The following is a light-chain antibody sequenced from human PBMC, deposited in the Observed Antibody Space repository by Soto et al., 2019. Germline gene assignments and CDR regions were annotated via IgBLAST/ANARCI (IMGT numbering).Light chain of an antibody. J-gene: IGKJ4*01. CDR1: QSIGNY. CDR2: DAP. CDR3: QQRGNWPPLT. Sequence: EVVLTQSPATLSLSPGEGATLSCRASQSIGNYLAWYQQKPGQAPRLLIYDAPNRATGVPARFSGSGSGTDFTLTISSLEPEDFAIYYCQQRGNWPPLTFGGGTKVEI. V-gene: IGKV3-11*01.